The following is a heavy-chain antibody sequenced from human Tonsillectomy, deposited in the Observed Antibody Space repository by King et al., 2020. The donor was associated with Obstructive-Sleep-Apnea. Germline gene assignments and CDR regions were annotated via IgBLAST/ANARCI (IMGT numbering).Heavy chain of an antibody. V-gene: IGHV3-48*01. Sequence: VQLVESGGGLVQPGGSLRLSCVASGFPFNGYTMMWVRQAPGKGLEWLSYISSSADTLYYADSVKGRFTVSRDNAKNSMFLQMNSLRAEDTAVYYCARDGGRSYDNDYWGQGTLVTVSS. CDR2: ISSSADTL. CDR3: ARDGGRSYDNDY. CDR1: GFPFNGYT. J-gene: IGHJ4*02. D-gene: IGHD1-26*01.